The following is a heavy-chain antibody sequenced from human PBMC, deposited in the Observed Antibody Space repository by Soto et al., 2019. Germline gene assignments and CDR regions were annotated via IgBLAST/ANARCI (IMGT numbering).Heavy chain of an antibody. CDR3: ARLTGGYYYYGMDV. J-gene: IGHJ6*02. V-gene: IGHV4-39*01. CDR1: GGSISSSSYY. CDR2: IYYSGST. D-gene: IGHD7-27*01. Sequence: SETLSLICTVSGGSISSSSYYWGWIRQPPGKGLEWIGSIYYSGSTYYNPSLKSRVTISVDTSKNQFSLKLSSVTAADTAVYYCARLTGGYYYYGMDVWGQGTTVTVSS.